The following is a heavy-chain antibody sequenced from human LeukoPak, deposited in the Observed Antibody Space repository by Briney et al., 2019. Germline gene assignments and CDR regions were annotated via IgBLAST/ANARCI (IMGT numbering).Heavy chain of an antibody. D-gene: IGHD3-10*01. CDR3: VKDRARYYFDY. Sequence: GGSLRLSCSASGFTFSSYAMHWVRQAPGKGLEYVSAISSNGGSTYYADSVKGRFTISRDNSKNALYPQMSSLRAEDTAVYYCVKDRARYYFDYWGQGTLVTVSS. J-gene: IGHJ4*02. V-gene: IGHV3-64D*06. CDR2: ISSNGGST. CDR1: GFTFSSYA.